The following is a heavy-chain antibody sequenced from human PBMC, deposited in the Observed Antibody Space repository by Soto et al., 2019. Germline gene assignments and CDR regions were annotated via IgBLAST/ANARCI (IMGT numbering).Heavy chain of an antibody. CDR2: INHSGST. Sequence: PSETLSLTCAVYGGSFSGYYWSWIRQPPGKGLEWIGEINHSGSTNYNPSLKSRVTISVDTSKDQFSLKLSSVTAADTAVYYCASMYSSSWYQYYFDYWGQGTLVTVSS. D-gene: IGHD6-13*01. J-gene: IGHJ4*02. CDR3: ASMYSSSWYQYYFDY. V-gene: IGHV4-34*01. CDR1: GGSFSGYY.